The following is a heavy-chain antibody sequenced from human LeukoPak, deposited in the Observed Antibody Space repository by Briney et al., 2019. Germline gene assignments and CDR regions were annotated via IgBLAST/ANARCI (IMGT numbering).Heavy chain of an antibody. Sequence: GGSLRLSCVASGFSFNTFALTWVRQAPGKGLEWVSTISDYPHYADSVRGRFTISRDNSRKTVFLQMNSLTPEDAATYYCTKDSQGSYDGFWYGTYGMDVWGQGTTVTVSS. CDR1: GFSFNTFA. CDR3: TKDSQGSYDGFWYGTYGMDV. CDR2: ISDYP. V-gene: IGHV3-23*05. D-gene: IGHD3-16*01. J-gene: IGHJ6*02.